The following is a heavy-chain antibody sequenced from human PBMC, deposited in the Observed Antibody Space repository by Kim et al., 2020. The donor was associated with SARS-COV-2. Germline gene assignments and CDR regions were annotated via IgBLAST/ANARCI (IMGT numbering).Heavy chain of an antibody. CDR1: GGSISSGGFY. V-gene: IGHV4-31*03. CDR3: ARVLRRITMVRGVINAQGYFDY. D-gene: IGHD3-10*01. J-gene: IGHJ4*02. CDR2: IYYSGST. Sequence: SETLSLTCTVSGGSISSGGFYWSWLRQHPGKGLEWIVYIYYSGSTYYYPSLQSRVTISVDTSKNQFSLKLSSVTAADTAVYYCARVLRRITMVRGVINAQGYFDYWGQGTLVTVSS.